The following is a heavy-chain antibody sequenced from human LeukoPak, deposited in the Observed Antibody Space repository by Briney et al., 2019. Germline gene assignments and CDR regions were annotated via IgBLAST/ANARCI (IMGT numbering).Heavy chain of an antibody. Sequence: PSETLSLTCTVSGGSISSGGYYWSWIRQHPGRGLEWIGYISYSGSTSYNPSLKSRVTISVDTSRNQFSLKLSSVTAADTAVYYCARDLGYCTSTSCRYFDFWGQGTLVTVSS. D-gene: IGHD2-2*01. V-gene: IGHV4-31*03. J-gene: IGHJ4*02. CDR3: ARDLGYCTSTSCRYFDF. CDR2: ISYSGST. CDR1: GGSISSGGYY.